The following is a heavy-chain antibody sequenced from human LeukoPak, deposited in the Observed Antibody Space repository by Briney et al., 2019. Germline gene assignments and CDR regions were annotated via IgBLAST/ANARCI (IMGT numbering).Heavy chain of an antibody. D-gene: IGHD5-18*01. Sequence: GGSLRLSCAASGFTFSSYGMHWVRQAPGQGLEWMGWINPNIGGTHYAQKFRGRVTMTRDTSINTAYMELSSLTSDDTAVYYCAKADSHRGYSYATLAYYYMDVWGEGTTVTVSS. J-gene: IGHJ6*03. CDR1: GFTFSSYG. CDR2: INPNIGGT. V-gene: IGHV1-2*02. CDR3: AKADSHRGYSYATLAYYYMDV.